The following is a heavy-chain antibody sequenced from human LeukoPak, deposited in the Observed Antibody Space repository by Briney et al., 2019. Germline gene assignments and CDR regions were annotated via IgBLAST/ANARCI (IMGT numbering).Heavy chain of an antibody. CDR2: ISSSSIYI. CDR1: GFTFSAYN. V-gene: IGHV3-21*01. J-gene: IGHJ4*02. CDR3: ARDEGVSFDY. Sequence: PGGSLRLSCAASGFTFSAYNMNWVRQAPGKGLEWVSSISSSSIYIYYADSLKGRFTISRDNAKNSLYLQMNSLRAEDTAVYYCARDEGVSFDYWGPGTLVTVSS.